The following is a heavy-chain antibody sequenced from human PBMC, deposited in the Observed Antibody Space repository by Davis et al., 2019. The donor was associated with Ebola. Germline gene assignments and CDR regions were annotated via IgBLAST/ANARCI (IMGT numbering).Heavy chain of an antibody. CDR3: ARHGLGGWGLLKWALDF. CDR1: GDSITKDDYA. J-gene: IGHJ3*01. CDR2: IHHSGGT. V-gene: IGHV4-30-4*01. D-gene: IGHD3-16*01. Sequence: SETLSLTCTVSGDSITKDDYAWSWIRQPPGKGLEWIGYIHHSGGTYYNPSLKSRLTMLVDTSNNQFFLELSSVTAADTAVYFCARHGLGGWGLLKWALDFWGQGRMVTVSS.